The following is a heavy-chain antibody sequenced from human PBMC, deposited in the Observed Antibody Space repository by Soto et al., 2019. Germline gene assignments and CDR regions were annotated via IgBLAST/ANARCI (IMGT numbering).Heavy chain of an antibody. V-gene: IGHV4-59*01. CDR2: IYYDGST. CDR1: GGSISTYY. J-gene: IGHJ5*02. Sequence: HVQLQESGPGLVKPSETLSLTCTVSGGSISTYYWSWIRQPPGKGLEWIGYIYYDGSTSYNPSLRSRVNISVDTSTNQFSLILSSVTSADTAVYYCARDQLSSGLYVWFDPWGQGTLVTVSS. CDR3: ARDQLSSGLYVWFDP. D-gene: IGHD6-25*01.